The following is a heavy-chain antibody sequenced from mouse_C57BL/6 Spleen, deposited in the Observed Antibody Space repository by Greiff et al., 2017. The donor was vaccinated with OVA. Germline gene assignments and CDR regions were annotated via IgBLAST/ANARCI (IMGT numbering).Heavy chain of an antibody. D-gene: IGHD4-1*01. CDR1: GFTFSSYG. CDR2: ISSGGSYT. J-gene: IGHJ1*03. CDR3: ARLTGTRWYFDV. Sequence: EVKLMESGGDLVKPGGSLKLSCAASGFTFSSYGMSWVRQTPDKRLEWVATISSGGSYTYYPDSVKGRFTISRDNAKNTLYLQMSSLKSEDTAMYYCARLTGTRWYFDVWGTGTTVTASS. V-gene: IGHV5-6*01.